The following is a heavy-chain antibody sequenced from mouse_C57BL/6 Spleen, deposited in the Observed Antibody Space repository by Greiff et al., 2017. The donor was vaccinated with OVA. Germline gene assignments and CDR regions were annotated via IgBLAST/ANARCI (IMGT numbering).Heavy chain of an antibody. J-gene: IGHJ1*03. Sequence: QVQLQQPGAELVKPGASVKMSCKASGYTFTSCWITWVKQRPGQGLEWIGDIYPGSGSTNYNEKFKSKATLTVDTSSSTAYMQLSSLTSEDSAVYYCARSEGKHWYFDVWGTGTTVTVSS. D-gene: IGHD2-1*01. CDR2: IYPGSGST. CDR1: GYTFTSCW. CDR3: ARSEGKHWYFDV. V-gene: IGHV1-55*01.